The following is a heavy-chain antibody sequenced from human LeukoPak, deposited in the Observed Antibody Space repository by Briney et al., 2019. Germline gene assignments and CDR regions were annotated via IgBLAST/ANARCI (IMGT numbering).Heavy chain of an antibody. Sequence: GESLQISCKGSGYRFTSYWIGWVRQMPGKGLEWMGIIYPGDSDTRYSPSFQGQVTISADKSISTAYLQWSSLKASDTAMYYCARLSPDYYYGMDVWGQGTTVTVSS. J-gene: IGHJ6*02. V-gene: IGHV5-51*01. CDR2: IYPGDSDT. CDR1: GYRFTSYW. CDR3: ARLSPDYYYGMDV.